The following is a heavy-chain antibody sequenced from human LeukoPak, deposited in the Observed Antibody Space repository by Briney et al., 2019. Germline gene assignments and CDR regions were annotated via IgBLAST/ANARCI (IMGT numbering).Heavy chain of an antibody. D-gene: IGHD6-13*01. CDR1: GFTFSSYG. CDR2: IRFDGSDK. Sequence: PGDSLRLSCVASGFTFSSYGMHWVRQAPGKGLEWVAFIRFDGSDKYYADSVEGRFTISRDNSKNTLYLQMNSLRAEDTAVYYCARDPRLAAAGTSTWGQGTLVTVSS. V-gene: IGHV3-30*02. J-gene: IGHJ1*01. CDR3: ARDPRLAAAGTST.